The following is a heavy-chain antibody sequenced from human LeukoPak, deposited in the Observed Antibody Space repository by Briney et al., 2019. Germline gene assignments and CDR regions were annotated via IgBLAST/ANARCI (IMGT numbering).Heavy chain of an antibody. CDR1: GGTFSSYT. V-gene: IGHV1-69*05. CDR2: IIPIFGTA. Sequence: SVKVSCKASGGTFSSYTISWVRQAPGQGLEWMGRIIPIFGTANYAQKFQGRVTITTDESTSTAYMELSSLRSEDTAVYYCAGGTMVRGVFDYWGQGTLVTVSS. D-gene: IGHD3-10*01. CDR3: AGGTMVRGVFDY. J-gene: IGHJ4*02.